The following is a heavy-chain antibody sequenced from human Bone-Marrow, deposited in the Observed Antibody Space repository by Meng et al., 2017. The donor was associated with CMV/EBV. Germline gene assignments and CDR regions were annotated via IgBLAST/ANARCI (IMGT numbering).Heavy chain of an antibody. J-gene: IGHJ4*02. V-gene: IGHV1-69*01. D-gene: IGHD3-22*01. CDR3: ARDSRDSSGYWVWDY. CDR2: IIPIFGTA. CDR1: GYTFSSYA. Sequence: VQRVQSGAGVKKTGASVKVSCKASGYTFSSYAISWVRQAPGQGLEWMGGIIPIFGTANYAQKFQGRVTITADESTSTAYMELSSLRSEDTAVYYCARDSRDSSGYWVWDYWGQGTLVTVSS.